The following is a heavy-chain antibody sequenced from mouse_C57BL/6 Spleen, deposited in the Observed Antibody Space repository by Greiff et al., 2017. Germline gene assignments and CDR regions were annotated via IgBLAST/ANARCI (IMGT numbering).Heavy chain of an antibody. J-gene: IGHJ2*01. CDR1: GFNITDYY. Sequence: VQLKQSGAELVKPGASVKLSCTASGFNITDYYMHWVKQRTEQGLEWIGRIDPEDGETKYAPKFQGKATITADTSSNTADLQRSSLTSEDTAVYYCARQDDGYSHYFDYWGQGTTLTVSS. V-gene: IGHV14-2*01. CDR2: IDPEDGET. D-gene: IGHD2-3*01. CDR3: ARQDDGYSHYFDY.